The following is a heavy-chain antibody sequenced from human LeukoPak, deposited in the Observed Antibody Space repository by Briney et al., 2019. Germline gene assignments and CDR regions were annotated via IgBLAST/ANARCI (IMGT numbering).Heavy chain of an antibody. J-gene: IGHJ6*03. CDR3: ARGPFSSGSVRRYYYYMDV. V-gene: IGHV1-8*01. CDR1: GYTFTSYD. Sequence: ASVKVSCKASGYTFTSYDINWVRQATGQGPEWMGWMNPNSGNTGYAQKFQGRVTMTRNTSISTAYMELSRLRSDDTAVYYCARGPFSSGSVRRYYYYMDVWGKGTTVTVSS. D-gene: IGHD6-19*01. CDR2: MNPNSGNT.